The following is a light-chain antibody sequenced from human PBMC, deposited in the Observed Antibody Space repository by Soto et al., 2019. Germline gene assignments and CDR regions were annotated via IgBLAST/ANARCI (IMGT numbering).Light chain of an antibody. CDR1: QSISTY. CDR3: QQSYATPLT. J-gene: IGKJ4*01. Sequence: DIQMTQSPYSLSASVGDTVTITCRASQSISTYLNWYQKKAGEAPELLIYAASSLQSGVPLRFTGSGSGTDFTLTFLCLQPEDFATYYCQQSYATPLTFGGGTKVEIK. CDR2: AAS. V-gene: IGKV1-39*01.